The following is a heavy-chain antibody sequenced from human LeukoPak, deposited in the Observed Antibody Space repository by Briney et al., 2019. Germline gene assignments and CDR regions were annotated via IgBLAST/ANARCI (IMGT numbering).Heavy chain of an antibody. CDR3: ASQYDSSGYYYDYFDY. CDR2: IYYSGST. Sequence: PSETLSLTCTVSGGSISSYYWSWIRQPPGKGLEWIGSIYYSGSTYYNPSLKSRVTISVDTSKNQFSLKLSSVTAADTAVYYCASQYDSSGYYYDYFDYWGQGTLVTVSS. J-gene: IGHJ4*02. V-gene: IGHV4-59*12. D-gene: IGHD3-22*01. CDR1: GGSISSYY.